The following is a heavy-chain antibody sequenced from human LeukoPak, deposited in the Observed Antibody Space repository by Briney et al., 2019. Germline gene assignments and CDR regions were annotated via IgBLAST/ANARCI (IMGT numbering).Heavy chain of an antibody. D-gene: IGHD5-18*01. CDR3: ARDQDTAMLGYYYYYGMDV. J-gene: IGHJ6*02. CDR2: ISAYNGNT. CDR1: GYTFTSYG. Sequence: ASVKVSCKASGYTFTSYGISWVRQAPGQGLEWMGWISAYNGNTNYAQKLRGRVTMTTDTSTSTAYMELRSLRSDDTAVYYRARDQDTAMLGYYYYYGMDVWGQGTTVTVSS. V-gene: IGHV1-18*01.